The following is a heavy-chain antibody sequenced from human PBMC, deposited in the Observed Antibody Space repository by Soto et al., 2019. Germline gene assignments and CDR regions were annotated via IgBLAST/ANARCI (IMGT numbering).Heavy chain of an antibody. D-gene: IGHD2-2*01. CDR1: GCTFSSYA. J-gene: IGHJ3*02. Sequence: ASVKVSCKASGCTFSSYAIGWVRQAPGQGLEWMGGIIPIFGTANYAQKFQGRVTINADESTSTAYMELSSLRSEDTAVYYCASVAVVVPAAMCSDAFDIWGQGTMVTVSS. CDR2: IIPIFGTA. CDR3: ASVAVVVPAAMCSDAFDI. V-gene: IGHV1-69*13.